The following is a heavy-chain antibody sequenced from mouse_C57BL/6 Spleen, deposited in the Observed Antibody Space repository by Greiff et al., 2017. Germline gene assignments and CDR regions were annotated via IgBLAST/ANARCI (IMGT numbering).Heavy chain of an antibody. V-gene: IGHV1-81*01. Sequence: VKVVESGAELARPGASVKLSCKASGYTFTSYGISWVKQRTGQGLEWIGEIYPRSGNTYYNEKFKGKATLTADKSSSTAYMELRSLTSEDSAVYFCARYDGPPGFDYWGQGTTLTVSS. CDR2: IYPRSGNT. CDR3: ARYDGPPGFDY. J-gene: IGHJ2*01. D-gene: IGHD2-12*01. CDR1: GYTFTSYG.